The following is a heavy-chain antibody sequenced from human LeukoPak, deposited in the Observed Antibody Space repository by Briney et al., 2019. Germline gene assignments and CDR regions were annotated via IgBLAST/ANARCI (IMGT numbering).Heavy chain of an antibody. Sequence: GASVKVSCKASGYTFTSYDINWVRQATGQGLEWMGWMNPNSGNTGYAQKFQGRVTMTTDTSTSTAYMELRSLRSDDTAVYYCARGPYCSSTSCYSSSWFDPWGQGTLVTVSS. CDR2: MNPNSGNT. CDR1: GYTFTSYD. CDR3: ARGPYCSSTSCYSSSWFDP. D-gene: IGHD2-2*01. V-gene: IGHV1-8*01. J-gene: IGHJ5*02.